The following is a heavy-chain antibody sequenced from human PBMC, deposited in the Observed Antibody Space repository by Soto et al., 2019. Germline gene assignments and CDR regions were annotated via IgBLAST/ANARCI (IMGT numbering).Heavy chain of an antibody. Sequence: ASVKVSCKASGGTFSSYAISWVRQAPGQGLEWMGGIIPIFGTANYAQKFQGRVTITADESTSTAYMELSSLRSEDTAVYYCAIDNCSDGSCYSRRYYYGMDVWGQGTTVTVSS. V-gene: IGHV1-69*13. CDR2: IIPIFGTA. D-gene: IGHD2-15*01. CDR1: GGTFSSYA. J-gene: IGHJ6*02. CDR3: AIDNCSDGSCYSRRYYYGMDV.